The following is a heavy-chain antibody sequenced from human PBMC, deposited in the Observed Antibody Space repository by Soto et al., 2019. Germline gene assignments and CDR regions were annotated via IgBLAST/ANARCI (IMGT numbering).Heavy chain of an antibody. CDR3: ARETMYSSGSSFDY. Sequence: GASVKVSCNASGYTFTGYYMRWERQAPGQGLEWLGWINPNSGGPNFAKKFQGWVTMTRDTSISTAYMELSRLRSDDTAVYYCARETMYSSGSSFDYWGQGTLVTVSS. D-gene: IGHD6-19*01. CDR2: INPNSGGP. V-gene: IGHV1-2*04. J-gene: IGHJ4*02. CDR1: GYTFTGYY.